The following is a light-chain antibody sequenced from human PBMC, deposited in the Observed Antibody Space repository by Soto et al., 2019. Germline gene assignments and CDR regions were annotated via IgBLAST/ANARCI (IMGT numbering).Light chain of an antibody. V-gene: IGKV1-9*01. CDR2: AAS. Sequence: DIQMTQSLSSLSASVGDRVTITCRASRAISTNLAWYQQEPGKAPKLVIYAASTLQSGVPSRFSGSGSGTEFTLTISSLQPEDFATYYCQHLNGYPRTFGQGTKVEIK. J-gene: IGKJ1*01. CDR1: RAISTN. CDR3: QHLNGYPRT.